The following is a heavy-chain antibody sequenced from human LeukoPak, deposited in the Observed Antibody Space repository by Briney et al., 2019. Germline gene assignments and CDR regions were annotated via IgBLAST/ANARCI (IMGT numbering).Heavy chain of an antibody. V-gene: IGHV3-30*02. J-gene: IGHJ4*02. CDR1: GFTFSSYG. CDR3: AKDKNGSGYDYFNY. Sequence: GGSLRLSCAASGFTFSSYGMHWVRQAPGKGLEWVAFIRYDGSNKYYADSVKGRFTISRDNSKNTLYLQMNSLRAEDTAVYYCAKDKNGSGYDYFNYWGQGTLVTVSS. D-gene: IGHD5-12*01. CDR2: IRYDGSNK.